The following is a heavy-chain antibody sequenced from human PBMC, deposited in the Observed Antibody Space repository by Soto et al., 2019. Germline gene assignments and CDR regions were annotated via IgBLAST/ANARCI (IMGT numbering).Heavy chain of an antibody. CDR2: IYYSGST. J-gene: IGHJ3*02. V-gene: IGHV4-59*01. CDR3: AREPRGYSYGSVDI. D-gene: IGHD5-18*01. CDR1: GGSISSYY. Sequence: PSETLSLTCTVSGGSISSYYWSWIRQPPGKGLEWIGYIYYSGSTNYNPSLKSRVTISVDTSKNQFSLKLSSVTAADTAVYYCAREPRGYSYGSVDIWGQGTMVTVSS.